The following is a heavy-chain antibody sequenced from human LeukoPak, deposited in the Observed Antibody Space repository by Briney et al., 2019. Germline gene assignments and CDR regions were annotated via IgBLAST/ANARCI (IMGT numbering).Heavy chain of an antibody. J-gene: IGHJ4*02. V-gene: IGHV1-46*01. Sequence: GASVKVSCKASGYTFTSYYMHWVRQAPGQGLEWMGIINPSGGSTSYAQKFQGRVTMTRDTSTSTVYMELSSLRSEDTAVYYCARVAPYDYGDLRTPHFDYWGQGTLVTVSS. CDR2: INPSGGST. CDR1: GYTFTSYY. CDR3: ARVAPYDYGDLRTPHFDY. D-gene: IGHD4-17*01.